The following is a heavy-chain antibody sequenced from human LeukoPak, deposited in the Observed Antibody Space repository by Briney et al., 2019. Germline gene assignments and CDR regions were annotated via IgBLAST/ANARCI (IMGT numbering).Heavy chain of an antibody. V-gene: IGHV3-9*01. CDR2: ISWNSGSI. J-gene: IGHJ4*02. Sequence: GRSLRLSCAASGFTFDDYAMHWVRQAPGKGLEWVSGISWNSGSIGYADSVKGRFTISRDNAKNSLYLQTNSLRAEDTALYYCAKVGDYYDSSGPSDYWGQGTLVTVSS. CDR3: AKVGDYYDSSGPSDY. D-gene: IGHD3-22*01. CDR1: GFTFDDYA.